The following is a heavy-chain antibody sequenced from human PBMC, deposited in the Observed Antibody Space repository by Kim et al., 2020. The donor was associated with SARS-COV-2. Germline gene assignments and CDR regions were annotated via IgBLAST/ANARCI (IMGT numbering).Heavy chain of an antibody. J-gene: IGHJ4*02. CDR1: GFTFDDYA. D-gene: IGHD5-18*01. Sequence: GGSLRLSCAASGFTFDDYAMHWVRQAPGKGLEWVSGISWNSGSIGYADSVKGRFTISRDNAKNSLYLQMNSLRAEDTALYYCALGDTAMAPFDYWGQGTLVTVSS. CDR2: ISWNSGSI. V-gene: IGHV3-9*01. CDR3: ALGDTAMAPFDY.